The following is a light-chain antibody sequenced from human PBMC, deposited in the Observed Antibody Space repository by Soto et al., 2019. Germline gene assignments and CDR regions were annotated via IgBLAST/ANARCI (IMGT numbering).Light chain of an antibody. CDR1: QGIGNH. J-gene: IGKJ4*01. V-gene: IGKV1-16*02. CDR3: QQYNDYPRT. Sequence: DIQKTKYPSSLSASVGDRGTITCRASQGIGNHLAWFQQKPGKAPKPLIYAASSLHSGVPSKFSGSGSGTDFTLTISNLQPEDFATYYCQQYNDYPRTFGGGTKVEIK. CDR2: AAS.